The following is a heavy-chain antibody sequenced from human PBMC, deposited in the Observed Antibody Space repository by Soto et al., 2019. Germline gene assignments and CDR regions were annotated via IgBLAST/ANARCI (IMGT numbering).Heavy chain of an antibody. CDR1: GGTFSSYA. CDR2: IIPIFGTA. CDR3: ARAPSMVRGVRNYFDY. J-gene: IGHJ4*02. V-gene: IGHV1-69*13. Sequence: GASVKVSCKASGGTFSSYAISWVRQAPGQGLEWMGGIIPIFGTANYAQKFQGRVTITADESTSTAYMELSSLRSEDTAVYYCARAPSMVRGVRNYFDYWGQGTLVTVSS. D-gene: IGHD3-10*01.